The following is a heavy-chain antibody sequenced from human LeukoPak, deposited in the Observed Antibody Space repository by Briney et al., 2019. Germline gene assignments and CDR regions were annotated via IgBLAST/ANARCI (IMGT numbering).Heavy chain of an antibody. Sequence: ASVKVSCKASGYTFTGYYMHWVRQAPGQGLEWMGWINPDSGGTNYAQKFQGRVTMTGDTSISTAYMELSSLRSDDMAVYYCARGRSRSWYVYWGQGTLVTVSS. J-gene: IGHJ4*02. V-gene: IGHV1-2*02. D-gene: IGHD6-13*01. CDR3: ARGRSRSWYVY. CDR2: INPDSGGT. CDR1: GYTFTGYY.